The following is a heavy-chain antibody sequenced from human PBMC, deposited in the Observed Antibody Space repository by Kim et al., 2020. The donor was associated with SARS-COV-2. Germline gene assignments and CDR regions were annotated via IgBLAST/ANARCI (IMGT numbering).Heavy chain of an antibody. D-gene: IGHD3-16*01. J-gene: IGHJ4*02. Sequence: KYADSVKGRFTISRDNAKNSLYLEMSSLRAEDTAVYFCARGARNYGPEEYWGQGSLVTVSS. V-gene: IGHV3-11*03. CDR3: ARGARNYGPEEY.